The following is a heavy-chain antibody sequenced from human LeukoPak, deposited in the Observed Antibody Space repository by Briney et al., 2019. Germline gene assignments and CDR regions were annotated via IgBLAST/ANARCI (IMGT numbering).Heavy chain of an antibody. V-gene: IGHV3-9*03. J-gene: IGHJ3*02. CDR3: AKGGGATIRGAFDI. D-gene: IGHD5-24*01. CDR2: ISWNSGSI. CDR1: GFTFDDYA. Sequence: GGSLRLSCAASGFTFDDYAMHWVRQAPGKGLEWVSGISWNSGSIGYADSVKGRFTISRDNAKNSLYLQMNSLRAEDMALYYCAKGGGATIRGAFDIWGQGTMVTVSS.